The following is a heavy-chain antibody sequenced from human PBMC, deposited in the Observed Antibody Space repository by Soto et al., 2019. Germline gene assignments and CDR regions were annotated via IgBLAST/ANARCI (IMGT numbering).Heavy chain of an antibody. CDR3: ARVDTAFDY. J-gene: IGHJ4*02. D-gene: IGHD5-18*01. Sequence: SLTLSCTASGYTFTSYAISLVRQAPGQGREWMGGIIPIFGTANYAQKFQGRVTITADESTSTAYMELSSLRSEDTAVYYCARVDTAFDYWGQGTLVTVSS. CDR1: GYTFTSYA. V-gene: IGHV1-69*13. CDR2: IIPIFGTA.